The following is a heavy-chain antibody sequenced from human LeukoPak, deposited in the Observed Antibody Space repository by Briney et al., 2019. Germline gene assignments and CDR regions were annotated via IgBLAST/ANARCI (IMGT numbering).Heavy chain of an antibody. CDR1: GFTLSSHA. D-gene: IGHD2-21*02. CDR2: LSYDGSNK. J-gene: IGHJ4*02. V-gene: IGHV3-30-3*01. CDR3: ARAGSVTSPVDY. Sequence: GGSLRLSCAASGFTLSSHAMHWVRQAPGKGLEWVAVLSYDGSNKNYADSVKGRFTISRDNSKNSLYLQMNSLTAEDMAVYYCARAGSVTSPVDYWGRGTLVFVSS.